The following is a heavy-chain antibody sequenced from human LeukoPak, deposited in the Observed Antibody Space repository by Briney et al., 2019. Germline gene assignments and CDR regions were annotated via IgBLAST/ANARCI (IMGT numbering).Heavy chain of an antibody. CDR3: VRVGGAFDL. CDR2: ISSSSSTI. J-gene: IGHJ3*01. Sequence: PGGSLRLSCAASGFTFSDYSMNCVRQAPGKGLEWISYISSSSSTIYYADSVKGRFTISRDNAKKSLYMQMNSLRAEDTAVYYCVRVGGAFDLWGQGTRVSVSS. V-gene: IGHV3-48*01. CDR1: GFTFSDYS. D-gene: IGHD3-16*01.